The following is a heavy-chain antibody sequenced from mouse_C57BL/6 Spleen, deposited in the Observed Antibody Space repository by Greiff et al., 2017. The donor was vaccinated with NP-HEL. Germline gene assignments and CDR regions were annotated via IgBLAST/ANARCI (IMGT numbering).Heavy chain of an antibody. CDR3: ARRYYDPTPFAY. Sequence: VQLQQPGAELVRPGSSVKLSCKASGYTFTSYWMDWVKQRPGQGLEWIGNIYPSYSETHYNQKFKDKATLTVDKSSSTAYMQLSSLTSEDSAVYYCARRYYDPTPFAYWGQGTLVTVSA. J-gene: IGHJ3*01. CDR2: IYPSYSET. CDR1: GYTFTSYW. V-gene: IGHV1-61*01. D-gene: IGHD2-4*01.